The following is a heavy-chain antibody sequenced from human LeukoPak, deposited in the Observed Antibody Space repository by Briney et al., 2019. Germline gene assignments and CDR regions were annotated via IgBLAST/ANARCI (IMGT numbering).Heavy chain of an antibody. D-gene: IGHD3-3*01. Sequence: GGSLRLPCAASGFTFSNYAMSWVRQAPGKGLEVVSTISSSGGNTYYADSVKGRFTISRDNSKNTLYLQMNSLRAEHTAVYYCARIRSGYYHDYWGQGTLVTVSS. CDR2: ISSSGGNT. CDR3: ARIRSGYYHDY. CDR1: GFTFSNYA. V-gene: IGHV3-23*01. J-gene: IGHJ4*02.